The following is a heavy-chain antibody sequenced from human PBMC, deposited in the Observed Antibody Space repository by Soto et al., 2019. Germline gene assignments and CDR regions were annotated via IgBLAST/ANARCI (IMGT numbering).Heavy chain of an antibody. J-gene: IGHJ5*02. CDR2: ISSSSSTI. Sequence: GGSLRLSCAASGFTFSSYSMNWVRQAPGKGLEWVSYISSSSSTIYYADSVKGRFTISSDNAKNSLYLQMNSLRAEDTAVYYCARDRYMVRGVIRVEEKYNWFDPWGQGTLVTVSS. CDR1: GFTFSSYS. CDR3: ARDRYMVRGVIRVEEKYNWFDP. D-gene: IGHD3-10*01. V-gene: IGHV3-48*01.